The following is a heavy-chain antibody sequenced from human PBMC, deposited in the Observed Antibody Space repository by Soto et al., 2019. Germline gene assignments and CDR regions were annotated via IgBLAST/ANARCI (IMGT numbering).Heavy chain of an antibody. J-gene: IGHJ4*02. CDR3: AEHLGIAVAGTASDY. Sequence: QVQLVESGGGVVQPGRSLRLSCAASGFTFSSYGMHWVRQAPGKGLEWVAVISYDGSNKYYADSVKGRFTISRDNSKNTLYLQMNSLRAEDTAVYYCAEHLGIAVAGTASDYWGQGTLVTVSS. CDR1: GFTFSSYG. V-gene: IGHV3-30*18. CDR2: ISYDGSNK. D-gene: IGHD6-19*01.